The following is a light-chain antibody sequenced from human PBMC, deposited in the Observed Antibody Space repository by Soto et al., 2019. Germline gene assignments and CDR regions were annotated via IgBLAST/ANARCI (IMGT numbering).Light chain of an antibody. V-gene: IGLV2-11*01. CDR1: SSDVGAYIY. J-gene: IGLJ1*01. CDR2: DVI. CDR3: CSYAGSYTHV. Sequence: QSVLTQPRSVSGSPGQSVTFSCTGTSSDVGAYIYVSWYQQHSGKAPKLIIYDVIKRPSGVPDRFSGSKSGNTASLTISGLQAEDEADYYCCSYAGSYTHVFGTGTKVTVL.